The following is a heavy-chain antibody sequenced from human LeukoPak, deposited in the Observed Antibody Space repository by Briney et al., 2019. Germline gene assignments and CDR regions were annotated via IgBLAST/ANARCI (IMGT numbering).Heavy chain of an antibody. CDR3: ARDRTAVPAAGSDS. D-gene: IGHD2-2*01. V-gene: IGHV1-18*01. J-gene: IGHJ5*01. Sequence: ASVKVSCKASGYTFTYYGLNWVRQAPGQGLEWVGWISAYNGNTNYAQKLQDRVTMTTDASTSTAYLELRSLRSDDTAVYYCARDRTAVPAAGSDSWVQGTLVTVSS. CDR1: GYTFTYYG. CDR2: ISAYNGNT.